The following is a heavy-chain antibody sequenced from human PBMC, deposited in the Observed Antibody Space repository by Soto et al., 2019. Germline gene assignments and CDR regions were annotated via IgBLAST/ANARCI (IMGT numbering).Heavy chain of an antibody. CDR3: ARERNMYGMDV. J-gene: IGHJ6*02. CDR1: GYTFTSYD. CDR2: MNPNSGNT. Sequence: ASVKVSCKASGYTFTSYDINWVRQATGQGLEWMGWMNPNSGNTVYAQKFQDRVTMTRNTSISTAYMELSSLRSEDTAVYYCARERNMYGMDVWGQGTTVNVSS. V-gene: IGHV1-8*01. D-gene: IGHD1-1*01.